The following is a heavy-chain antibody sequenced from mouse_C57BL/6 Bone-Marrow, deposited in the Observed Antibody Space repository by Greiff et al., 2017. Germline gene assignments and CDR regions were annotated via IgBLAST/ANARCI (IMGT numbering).Heavy chain of an antibody. V-gene: IGHV14-4*01. CDR3: NTGYFDV. CDR1: GFNIKDDY. CDR2: IDPENGYT. J-gene: IGHJ1*03. Sequence: EVQLQQSGAELVRPGASVKLSCTASGFNIKDDYMHWVKQRPEQGLEWIGWIDPENGYTEYASKFQGKATITADTSSNTAYLQLSSLKSKDTACDYCNTGYFDVWGTGTTVTVSS.